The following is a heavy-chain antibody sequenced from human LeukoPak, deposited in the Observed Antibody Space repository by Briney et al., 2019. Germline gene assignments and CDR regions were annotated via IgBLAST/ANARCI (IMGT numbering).Heavy chain of an antibody. CDR1: GFNFNTYG. V-gene: IGHV3-30*02. CDR3: AKDEYSGSYLTTLFDY. Sequence: GGSLRLSCVASGFNFNTYGMHWVRQVPGKGLEWVAFIPYDGSDKYYADSVKGRFTISRDNSKNTLYLQMNSLRAEDTAVYYCAKDEYSGSYLTTLFDYWGQGTLVTVSS. J-gene: IGHJ4*02. D-gene: IGHD1-26*01. CDR2: IPYDGSDK.